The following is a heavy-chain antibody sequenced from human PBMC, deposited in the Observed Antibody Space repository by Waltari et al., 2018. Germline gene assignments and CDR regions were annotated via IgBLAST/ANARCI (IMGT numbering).Heavy chain of an antibody. Sequence: QVQLQESGPGLVKPSETLSLTCTVSGYSISSGYYWGWIRQPPGKGLGWIGSIYHSGSTYYNPSLKSRVTISVDTSKNQFSLKLSSVTAADTAVYYCARESRHITREQTGDYWGQGILVTVSS. CDR2: IYHSGST. D-gene: IGHD1-1*01. J-gene: IGHJ4*02. CDR1: GYSISSGYY. V-gene: IGHV4-38-2*02. CDR3: ARESRHITREQTGDY.